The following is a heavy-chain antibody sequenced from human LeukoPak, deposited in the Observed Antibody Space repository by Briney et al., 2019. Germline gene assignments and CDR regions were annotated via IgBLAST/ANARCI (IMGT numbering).Heavy chain of an antibody. Sequence: GGSLRLSCAASGFTFSSYWMTWVRQAPGRGLEWVANIKQDGSDEYYVDSVKGRFTISRDNAKNSLYLQMNSLRAEDTAVYYCARVSAAVNYWGQGTLVTVSS. CDR3: ARVSAAVNY. D-gene: IGHD2-15*01. V-gene: IGHV3-7*01. CDR1: GFTFSSYW. CDR2: IKQDGSDE. J-gene: IGHJ4*02.